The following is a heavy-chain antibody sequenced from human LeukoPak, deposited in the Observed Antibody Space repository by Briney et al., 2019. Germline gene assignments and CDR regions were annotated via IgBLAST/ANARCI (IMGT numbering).Heavy chain of an antibody. CDR3: ARALTVTTSVKNY. V-gene: IGHV1-2*06. Sequence: GASVKVSCKASGYTFTGYYMHWVRQAPGQGLEWMGRINPNSGGTNYAQKFQGSVTMTRDTSISTAYMELSRLRSDDTAVYYCARALTVTTSVKNYWGQGTLVTVSS. D-gene: IGHD4-17*01. CDR1: GYTFTGYY. CDR2: INPNSGGT. J-gene: IGHJ4*02.